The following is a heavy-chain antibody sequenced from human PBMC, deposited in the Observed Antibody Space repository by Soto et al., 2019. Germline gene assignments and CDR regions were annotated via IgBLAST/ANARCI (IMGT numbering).Heavy chain of an antibody. V-gene: IGHV4-59*01. CDR1: GGSISSYY. CDR2: IYYSGST. CDR3: ARDNCSGGSCYPDV. J-gene: IGHJ6*02. D-gene: IGHD2-15*01. Sequence: QVQLQESGPGLVKPSETLSLTCTVSGGSISSYYWSWIRQPPGKGLEWIGYIYYSGSTNYNPSLKRRVTISVDTSKNQFSLKLSSVTAADTAVYYCARDNCSGGSCYPDVWGQGTTVTVSS.